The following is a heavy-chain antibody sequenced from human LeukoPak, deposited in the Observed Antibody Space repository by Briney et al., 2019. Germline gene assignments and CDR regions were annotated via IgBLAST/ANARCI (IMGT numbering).Heavy chain of an antibody. D-gene: IGHD2-2*01. CDR1: DGSFSGYY. CDR3: ARGRSIYQLLYYYYGMDV. Sequence: PSETLSPTCAVYDGSFSGYYWSWIRQPPGKGLEWIGEINHSGSTNYNPSLKSRVTISVDTSKNQFSLKLSSVTAADTAVYYCARGRSIYQLLYYYYGMDVWGQGTTVTVSS. J-gene: IGHJ6*02. V-gene: IGHV4-34*01. CDR2: INHSGST.